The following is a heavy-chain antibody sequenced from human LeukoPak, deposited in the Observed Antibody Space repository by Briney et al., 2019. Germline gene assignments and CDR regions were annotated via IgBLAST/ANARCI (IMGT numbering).Heavy chain of an antibody. Sequence: PGGSLRLSCAASGFTFSSYWMHWVRQAPGKGLVWVSRINSDGSSTSYAYSVKGRFTISRDNAKNTLYLQMNSLRAEDTAVYYCARGGYGGYDFDYWGQGTLVTVSS. CDR1: GFTFSSYW. J-gene: IGHJ4*02. V-gene: IGHV3-74*01. CDR2: INSDGSST. D-gene: IGHD5-12*01. CDR3: ARGGYGGYDFDY.